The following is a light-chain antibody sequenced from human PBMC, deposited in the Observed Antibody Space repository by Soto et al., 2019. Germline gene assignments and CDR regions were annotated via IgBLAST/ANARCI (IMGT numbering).Light chain of an antibody. Sequence: EIVMTQSPATLSVSPGERATLSCRARQSVSRNLAWYQQKPGQAPRLLIYGASTRATGIPARFSGSGSGTEFPLTISILQSEDVAVYYCQHSNNGPRTFGQGTKVEIK. J-gene: IGKJ1*01. CDR3: QHSNNGPRT. CDR2: GAS. CDR1: QSVSRN. V-gene: IGKV3-15*01.